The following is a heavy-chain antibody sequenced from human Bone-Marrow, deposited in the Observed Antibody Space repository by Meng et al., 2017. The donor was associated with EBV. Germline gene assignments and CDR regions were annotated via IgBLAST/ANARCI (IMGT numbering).Heavy chain of an antibody. CDR2: VIAMYGTP. J-gene: IGHJ4*02. Sequence: QVRWGQCVCCGQKPGCSAKHSCKTSGGTFSSEALNWVRQAPRQGLLWLGRVIAMYGTPYNEHNFQGRLTITVDESKSTHYMDFSNLRSEDTGMYYCSSESGRGFTLDYWGQGTLVTVSS. V-gene: IGHV1-69*15. D-gene: IGHD3-10*01. CDR1: GGTFSSEA. CDR3: SSESGRGFTLDY.